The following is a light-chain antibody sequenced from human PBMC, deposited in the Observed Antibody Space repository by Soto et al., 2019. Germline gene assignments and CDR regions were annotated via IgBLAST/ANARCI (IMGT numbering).Light chain of an antibody. CDR2: KAS. CDR1: QSIGSW. J-gene: IGKJ1*01. Sequence: DIQMTQSPSTLSASVGDRVTITCRASQSIGSWLAWFQQKPGKAPKVLIYKASSLESGVPSRFSGSGSGTEFTLTISSLQPDDFATYYCKHYNSYSSLGQGTKVDIK. CDR3: KHYNSYSS. V-gene: IGKV1-5*03.